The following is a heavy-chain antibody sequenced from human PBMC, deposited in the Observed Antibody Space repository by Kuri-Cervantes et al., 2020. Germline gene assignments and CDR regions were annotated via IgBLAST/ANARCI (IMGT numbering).Heavy chain of an antibody. CDR2: ISSSSSYI. CDR1: GFTFSSYS. J-gene: IGHJ6*02. Sequence: GSLRLSCAASGFTFSSYSMNWVRQAPGKGLEWVSSISSSSSYIYYADSVKGRFTISRDNAKNSLYLQMNSLRAEDTALYYCAKDSGALGMDVWGQGTTVTVSS. V-gene: IGHV3-21*04. CDR3: AKDSGALGMDV. D-gene: IGHD4-17*01.